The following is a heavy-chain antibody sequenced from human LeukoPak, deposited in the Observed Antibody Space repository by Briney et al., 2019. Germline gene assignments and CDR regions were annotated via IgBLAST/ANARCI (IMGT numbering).Heavy chain of an antibody. Sequence: GGSLILSCAASGFSFNIYAMSWVRQAPGKGLEWVAAIDRSGGGTFYADSVKGRFTISKDNSKNTLYLQINSLRVDDTAIYYCARGSHGEHDSWGQGTLVTVSS. CDR2: IDRSGGGT. J-gene: IGHJ5*01. CDR1: GFSFNIYA. V-gene: IGHV3-23*01. CDR3: ARGSHGEHDS. D-gene: IGHD4-17*01.